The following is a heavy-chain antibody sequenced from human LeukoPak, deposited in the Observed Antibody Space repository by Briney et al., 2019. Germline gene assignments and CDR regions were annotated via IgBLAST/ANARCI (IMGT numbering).Heavy chain of an antibody. D-gene: IGHD6-19*01. CDR1: GGSFSGYY. CDR3: ARVGHSSLDY. J-gene: IGHJ4*02. CDR2: INHSGST. V-gene: IGHV4-34*01. Sequence: SETLSLTCAVYGGSFSGYYWSWIRQPPGKGLEWIGEINHSGSTNYNPSLKSRVTISVDTSKNQFSLKLSSVTAADTAVCYCARVGHSSLDYWGQGTLVTVSS.